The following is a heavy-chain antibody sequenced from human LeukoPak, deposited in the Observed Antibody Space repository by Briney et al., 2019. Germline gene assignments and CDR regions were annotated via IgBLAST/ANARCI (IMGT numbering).Heavy chain of an antibody. CDR2: INPNSGGT. CDR1: GYTFTSYA. D-gene: IGHD3-9*01. V-gene: IGHV1-2*04. CDR3: ARELVTPYYYYGMDV. Sequence: ASVKVSCKASGYTFTSYAMNWVRQAPGQGLEWMGWINPNSGGTNYAQKFQGWVTMTRDTSISTAYMELSRLRSDDTAVYYCARELVTPYYYYGMDVWGQGTTVTVSS. J-gene: IGHJ6*02.